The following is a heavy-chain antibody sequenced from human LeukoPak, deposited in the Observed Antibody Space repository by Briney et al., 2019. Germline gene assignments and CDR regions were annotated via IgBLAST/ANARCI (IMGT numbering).Heavy chain of an antibody. CDR3: ARTGSIGAAGTMTYFDY. CDR2: IIPIFGTA. J-gene: IGHJ4*02. V-gene: IGHV1-69*05. D-gene: IGHD6-13*01. CDR1: GGTFSSYA. Sequence: SVKVSCKASGGTFSSYAISWVRQAPGQGLEWMGRIIPIFGTANYAQKFQGRVTITTDESTSTAYMELSSLRSEDTAVYDCARTGSIGAAGTMTYFDYWGQGTLVTVSS.